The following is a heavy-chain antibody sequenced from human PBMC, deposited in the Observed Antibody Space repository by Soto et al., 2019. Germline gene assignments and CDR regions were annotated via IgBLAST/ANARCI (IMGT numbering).Heavy chain of an antibody. CDR3: ARRRRTIVGATIFDY. J-gene: IGHJ4*02. Sequence: SETLSLTCAVSGGSISSSNWWSWVRQPPGKGLEWIGEIYHSGSTNYNPSLKSRVTISVDKSKNQFSLKLSSVTAADTAVYYCARRRRTIVGATIFDYWGQGTLVTVSS. D-gene: IGHD1-26*01. CDR2: IYHSGST. CDR1: GGSISSSNW. V-gene: IGHV4-4*02.